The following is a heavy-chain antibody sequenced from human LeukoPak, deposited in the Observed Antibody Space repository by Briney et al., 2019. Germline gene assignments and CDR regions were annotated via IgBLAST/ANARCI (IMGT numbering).Heavy chain of an antibody. Sequence: PGGSLRLSCAASGFTFDDYAMHWVRQAPGKGLEWVSAISGSGGSTYYADSVKGRFTISRDNSKNTLYLQMNSLRAEDTAVYYCAKDPGVLLWFGELSIWGQGTLVTVSS. V-gene: IGHV3-23*01. J-gene: IGHJ4*02. CDR2: ISGSGGST. CDR1: GFTFDDYA. CDR3: AKDPGVLLWFGELSI. D-gene: IGHD3-10*01.